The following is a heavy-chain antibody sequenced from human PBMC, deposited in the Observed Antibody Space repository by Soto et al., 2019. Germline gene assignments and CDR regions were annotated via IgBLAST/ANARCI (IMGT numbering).Heavy chain of an antibody. CDR2: ISWNSGSI. J-gene: IGHJ3*02. V-gene: IGHV3-9*01. CDR3: AKDNPGEGDAFDI. CDR1: GFTFDDYA. Sequence: GGSLRLSCAASGFTFDDYAMHWVRQAPGKGLEWVSGISWNSGSIGYADSVKGRFTISRDNAKNSLYLQMNSLRAEDTALYYCAKDNPGEGDAFDIWGQGTMVTVSS.